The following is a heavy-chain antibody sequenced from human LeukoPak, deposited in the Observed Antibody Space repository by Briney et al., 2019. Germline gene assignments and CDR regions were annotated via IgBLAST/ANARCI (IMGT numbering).Heavy chain of an antibody. CDR3: ARDYCSGGSCYYNWFDP. CDR2: ISGYNGNT. CDR1: GYSFTSNY. V-gene: IGHV1-18*04. D-gene: IGHD2-15*01. Sequence: ASVKVSCKASGYSFTSNYIHWVRQAPGQGLEWMGWISGYNGNTHYAQNLQGRVTMTTDTSTSTAYMELRSLRSDDTAVYYCARDYCSGGSCYYNWFDPWGQGTLVTVSS. J-gene: IGHJ5*02.